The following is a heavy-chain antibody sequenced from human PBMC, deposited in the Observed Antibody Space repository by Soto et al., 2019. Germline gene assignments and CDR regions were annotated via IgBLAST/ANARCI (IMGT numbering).Heavy chain of an antibody. D-gene: IGHD3-3*01. V-gene: IGHV3-30*18. J-gene: IGHJ6*02. CDR3: AKDPFCPYYDFWSGCNSLGMDV. Sequence: PGGSLRLSCAASGFTFSSYGMHWVRQAPGKGLEWVAVISYDGSNKYYADSVKGRFTIYRDNSKNTLYLQMNSLRAEDTAVYYCAKDPFCPYYDFWSGCNSLGMDVWGQGTTVTVSS. CDR2: ISYDGSNK. CDR1: GFTFSSYG.